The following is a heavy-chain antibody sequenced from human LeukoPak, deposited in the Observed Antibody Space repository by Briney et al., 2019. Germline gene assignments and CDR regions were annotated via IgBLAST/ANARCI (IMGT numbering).Heavy chain of an antibody. CDR3: AREQQLVVD. CDR1: GYTFTSYG. Sequence: ASVKVSCKASGYTFTSYGISWVRQAPGQGVEWMGGIIPIFGTANYAQKFQGRVTITADESTSTAYMELSSLRAEDTAVYYCAREQQLVVDWGQGTLVTVSS. CDR2: IIPIFGTA. V-gene: IGHV1-69*13. J-gene: IGHJ4*02. D-gene: IGHD6-13*01.